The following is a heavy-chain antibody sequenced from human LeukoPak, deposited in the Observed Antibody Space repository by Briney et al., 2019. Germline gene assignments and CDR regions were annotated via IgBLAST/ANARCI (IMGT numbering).Heavy chain of an antibody. CDR1: GGSFSGYY. J-gene: IGHJ6*03. Sequence: SETLSLTCAVYGGSFSGYYWSWIRQPPGKGLEWIGEINHSGSTNYNPSLKSRVTISVDTSKNQFSLKLSSVTAADTAVYYCARFRRDSSSSQYYYYYMDVWGKGTTVTVSS. D-gene: IGHD6-6*01. CDR2: INHSGST. V-gene: IGHV4-34*01. CDR3: ARFRRDSSSSQYYYYYMDV.